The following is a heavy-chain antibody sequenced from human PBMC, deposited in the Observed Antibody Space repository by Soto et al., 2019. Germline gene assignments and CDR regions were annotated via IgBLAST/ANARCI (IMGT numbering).Heavy chain of an antibody. V-gene: IGHV1-18*01. D-gene: IGHD2-15*01. CDR1: GYTFTSYG. Sequence: QVQLVQSGAEVKKPGASVKVSCEASGYTFTSYGISWVRQAPGQGLEWMGWISAYNGNTNYEQKRQGRVTMTTDTSTSTGYMELRSLRSDDTAVYYCARDLNCSGGSCYSLVFDYWGQGTLVTVSS. J-gene: IGHJ4*02. CDR2: ISAYNGNT. CDR3: ARDLNCSGGSCYSLVFDY.